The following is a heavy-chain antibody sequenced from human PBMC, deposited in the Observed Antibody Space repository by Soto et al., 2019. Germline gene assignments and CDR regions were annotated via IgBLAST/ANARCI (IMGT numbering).Heavy chain of an antibody. CDR2: ISSSSSTI. Sequence: EVQVVESGGGLVQPGGSLRLSCAASGFTFSSNSMNWVRQAPGKGLEWISYISSSSSTIYADSVKGRFTISRDNVKNSLYLQTNSLRDEDKAVYYCARVIWSGHLTSDLWGQGTLVTVSS. CDR3: ARVIWSGHLTSDL. CDR1: GFTFSSNS. D-gene: IGHD3-3*01. J-gene: IGHJ5*02. V-gene: IGHV3-48*02.